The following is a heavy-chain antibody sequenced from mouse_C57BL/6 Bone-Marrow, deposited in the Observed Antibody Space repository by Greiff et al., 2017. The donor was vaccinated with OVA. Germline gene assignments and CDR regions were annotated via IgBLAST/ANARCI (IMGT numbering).Heavy chain of an antibody. D-gene: IGHD1-1*01. CDR3: ARPYYYGSSYWYFDV. Sequence: VQLQQSGPELVKPGASVKISCKASGYAFSSSWMNWVKQRPGKGLEWIGRIYPGDGDTNYNGKFKGKATLTADKSSSTAYMQLSSLTSEDSAVYFCARPYYYGSSYWYFDVWGTGTTVTVSS. CDR2: IYPGDGDT. V-gene: IGHV1-82*01. CDR1: GYAFSSSW. J-gene: IGHJ1*03.